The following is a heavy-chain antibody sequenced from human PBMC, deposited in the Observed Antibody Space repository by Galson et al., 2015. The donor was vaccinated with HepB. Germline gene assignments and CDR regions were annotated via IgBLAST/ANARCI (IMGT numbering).Heavy chain of an antibody. CDR1: RFTFSDSS. CDR3: ARGHYGMDI. V-gene: IGHV3-7*01. J-gene: IGHJ6*02. CDR2: INQDGSDK. Sequence: SLRLSCAASRFTFSDSSMTWVRQAPGKGLEWVANINQDGSDKHYVDSVRGRFRISRDNAKNSLFLQMDSLRAEDTAMYYCARGHYGMDIWGQGTTVTVS.